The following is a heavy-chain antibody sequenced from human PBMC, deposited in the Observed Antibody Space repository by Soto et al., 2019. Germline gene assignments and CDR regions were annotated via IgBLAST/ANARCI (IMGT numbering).Heavy chain of an antibody. J-gene: IGHJ4*02. D-gene: IGHD3-22*01. CDR2: ISSSSSYI. V-gene: IGHV3-21*01. Sequence: SLRLSCAASGFTFSLYSMIWVRQAPGRGLEWVSSISSSSSYIYSADSLKGRFTISRDNAKNSLYLQMNSLRAEDTAIYYCVRARATDSRPDYWGQGTLVTVSS. CDR1: GFTFSLYS. CDR3: VRARATDSRPDY.